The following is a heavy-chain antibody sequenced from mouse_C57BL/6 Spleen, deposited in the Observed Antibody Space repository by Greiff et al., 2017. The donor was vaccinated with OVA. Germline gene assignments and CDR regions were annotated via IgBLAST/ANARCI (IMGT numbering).Heavy chain of an antibody. CDR3: ARQGYYGSSYYFDY. CDR2: ISNGGGST. D-gene: IGHD1-1*01. Sequence: EVQVVESGGGLVQPGGSLKLSCAASGFTFSDYYMCWVRQTPEKRLEWVAYISNGGGSTYYPDTVKGRFTISRDNAKNTLYLQMSRLKSEDTAMYYCARQGYYGSSYYFDYWGQGTTLTVSS. J-gene: IGHJ2*01. V-gene: IGHV5-12*01. CDR1: GFTFSDYY.